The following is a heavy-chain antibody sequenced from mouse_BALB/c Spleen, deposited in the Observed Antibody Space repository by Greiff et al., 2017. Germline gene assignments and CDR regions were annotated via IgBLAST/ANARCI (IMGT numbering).Heavy chain of an antibody. D-gene: IGHD2-10*01. Sequence: EVKLVESGGGLVKPGGSLKLSCAASGFTFSSYAMSWVRQTPEKRLEWVASISSGGSTSYPDSVKGGFTISRDNARNILYLQMSSLRSEDTAMYYCARGDSYYGNYYYAMDYWGQGTSVTVSS. CDR2: ISSGGST. CDR3: ARGDSYYGNYYYAMDY. J-gene: IGHJ4*01. V-gene: IGHV5-6-5*01. CDR1: GFTFSSYA.